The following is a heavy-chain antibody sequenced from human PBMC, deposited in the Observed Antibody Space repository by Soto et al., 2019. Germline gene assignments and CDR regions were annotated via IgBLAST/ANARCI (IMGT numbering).Heavy chain of an antibody. CDR3: ARPRVEYTLDRGY. V-gene: IGHV3-33*01. Sequence: GGSLRLSCAASGFTFSSYGMHWVRQAPGKGLEWVAVIWYDGSNKYYADSVKGRFTISRDNSKNTLYLQMNSLRAEDTAVYYCARPRVEYTLDRGYWGQGTLFTVSS. D-gene: IGHD2-2*02. CDR2: IWYDGSNK. J-gene: IGHJ4*02. CDR1: GFTFSSYG.